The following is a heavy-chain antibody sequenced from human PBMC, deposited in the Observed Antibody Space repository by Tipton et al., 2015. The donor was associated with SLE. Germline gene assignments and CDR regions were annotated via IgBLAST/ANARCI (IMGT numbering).Heavy chain of an antibody. D-gene: IGHD2-21*01. CDR3: AREVITITDSDAFDI. V-gene: IGHV4-31*03. CDR1: GGSISSNNFF. CDR2: IYYSGSA. J-gene: IGHJ3*02. Sequence: TLSLTCTVSGGSISSNNFFWSWLRQHPGKGLEWIGYIYYSGSAFYNPSLKSRVTMSVDTSKNQFFMRLSSATAADTAVYYCAREVITITDSDAFDIWGQGTTVTVSS.